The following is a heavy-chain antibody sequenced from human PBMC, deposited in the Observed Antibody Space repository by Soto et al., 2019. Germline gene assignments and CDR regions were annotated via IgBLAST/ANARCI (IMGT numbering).Heavy chain of an antibody. CDR2: IKQDGSEK. CDR3: WVAARDFDY. CDR1: GFTFSSHW. J-gene: IGHJ4*02. D-gene: IGHD2-15*01. Sequence: EVHLVESGGGLVQPGGSLRLSCAASGFTFSSHWMNWVRQAPGKGLEWVANIKQDGSEKYYVDSVKGRFTVSRDNAKNSLFLDMNSLRDEDTAVYHCWVAARDFDYWGQGTLVTVSS. V-gene: IGHV3-7*01.